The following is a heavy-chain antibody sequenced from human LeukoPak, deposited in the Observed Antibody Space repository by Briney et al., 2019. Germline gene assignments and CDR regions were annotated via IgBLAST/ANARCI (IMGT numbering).Heavy chain of an antibody. Sequence: ASVKVSCKASGYIFSKYDISWVRQAPGQGLEWMGWISAYNGNTNYAQKLQGRVTMTTDTSTSTAYMELRSLRSDDTAVYYCARTYSPTYYDFWSGLGFVAPYYWGQGTLVTVSS. CDR3: ARTYSPTYYDFWSGLGFVAPYY. J-gene: IGHJ4*02. CDR2: ISAYNGNT. CDR1: GYIFSKYD. V-gene: IGHV1-18*01. D-gene: IGHD3-3*01.